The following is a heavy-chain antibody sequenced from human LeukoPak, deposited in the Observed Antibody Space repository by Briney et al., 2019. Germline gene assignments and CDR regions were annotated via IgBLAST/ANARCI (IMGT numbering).Heavy chain of an antibody. CDR1: GYTFTTYG. V-gene: IGHV1-18*01. Sequence: GASVKVSCKASGYTFTTYGISWVRQAPGQGLECMGRINPYNGNTNYAQKLQGRVTMTTDTSTSTAYMELRSLRSDDTAVYYCARELYGRFEYWGQGTLVTVSS. CDR3: ARELYGRFEY. D-gene: IGHD2-2*02. J-gene: IGHJ4*02. CDR2: INPYNGNT.